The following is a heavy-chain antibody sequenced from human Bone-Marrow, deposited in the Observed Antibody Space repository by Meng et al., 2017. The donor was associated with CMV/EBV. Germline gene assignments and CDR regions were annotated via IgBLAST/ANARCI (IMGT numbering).Heavy chain of an antibody. CDR3: PRAGRAYYDFWSGYTHFDY. Sequence: GESLKISCAASGFTFSSYWMSWVRQAPGKGLEWVANIKQDGSKKYYVDSVKGRFTISRDNAKNTLYLQMNSLRAEDTAVYYCPRAGRAYYDFWSGYTHFDYWGQGTLVTVSS. CDR2: IKQDGSKK. J-gene: IGHJ4*02. CDR1: GFTFSSYW. D-gene: IGHD3-3*01. V-gene: IGHV3-7*01.